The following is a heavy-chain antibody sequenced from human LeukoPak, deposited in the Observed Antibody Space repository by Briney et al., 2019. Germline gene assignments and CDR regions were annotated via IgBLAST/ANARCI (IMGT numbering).Heavy chain of an antibody. CDR3: ARQIVVVPAAIKWFDP. CDR1: GGSFRGYY. D-gene: IGHD2-2*01. J-gene: IGHJ5*02. V-gene: IGHV4-34*01. Sequence: SETLSLTCAFYGGSFRGYYWSGIRQPPGKGLEWIGEINHSGSTNYNPSLKSRVTISVDTSKNQFSLKLSSVTAADTAVYYCARQIVVVPAAIKWFDPWGQGTLVTVSS. CDR2: INHSGST.